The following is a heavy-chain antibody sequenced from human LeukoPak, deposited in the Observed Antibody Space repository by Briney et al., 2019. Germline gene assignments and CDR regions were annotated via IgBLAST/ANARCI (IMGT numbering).Heavy chain of an antibody. CDR3: ARGRDSSWLPFDY. J-gene: IGHJ4*02. CDR1: GGSFSGYY. D-gene: IGHD6-13*01. V-gene: IGHV4-34*01. Sequence: PSETLSLTCAVYGGSFSGYYRSWIRQPPGKGLEWIGEINHSGSTNYNPSLKSRVTISVDTSKNQFSLKLSSVTAADTAVYYCARGRDSSWLPFDYWGQGTLVTVSS. CDR2: INHSGST.